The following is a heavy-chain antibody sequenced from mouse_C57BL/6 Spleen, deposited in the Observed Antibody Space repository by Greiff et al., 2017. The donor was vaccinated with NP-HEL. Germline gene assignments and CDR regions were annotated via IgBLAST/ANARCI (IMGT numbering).Heavy chain of an antibody. CDR1: SYTFTSYW. Sequence: QVQLQQPGTELVKPGASVKLSCKASSYTFTSYWMHWVKQRPGQGLEWIGNINPSNGGTNYNEKFKSKATLTVDKSSSTAYMQLSSLTSEDSAVYYCARPIPYGSSSYYYAMDYWGQGTSVTVSS. CDR2: INPSNGGT. CDR3: ARPIPYGSSSYYYAMDY. V-gene: IGHV1-53*01. D-gene: IGHD1-1*01. J-gene: IGHJ4*01.